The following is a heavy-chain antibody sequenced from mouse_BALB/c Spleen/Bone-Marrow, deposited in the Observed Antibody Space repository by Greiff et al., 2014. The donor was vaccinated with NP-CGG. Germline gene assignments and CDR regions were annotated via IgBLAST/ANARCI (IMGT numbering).Heavy chain of an antibody. J-gene: IGHJ2*01. D-gene: IGHD1-1*01. CDR2: IHYSGST. V-gene: IGHV3-1*02. CDR1: GYSITSCYS. Sequence: ESGPDLVKPSQSLSLTCTVTGYSITSCYSWHWIRQFPGNKLEWMGYIHYSGSTNYNQSLKRRISITRDTSTNQFFLQLNSLPTEDTSTYYCARIYYGSSYDYWGQSTTLTFSS. CDR3: ARIYYGSSYDY.